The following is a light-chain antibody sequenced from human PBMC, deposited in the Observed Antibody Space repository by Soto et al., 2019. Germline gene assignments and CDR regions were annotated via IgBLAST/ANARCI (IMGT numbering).Light chain of an antibody. V-gene: IGKV1-39*01. CDR2: AVS. J-gene: IGKJ1*01. Sequence: DIQMTQSPSSLSASVGDRVTITCRASQSISTYLNWYQHKPGKAPKVLIYAVSSLQSGVPSRFSGSGSGTDFTLTITSLQPEDSATYYCQHSYGTPRTFGQGTKVE. CDR3: QHSYGTPRT. CDR1: QSISTY.